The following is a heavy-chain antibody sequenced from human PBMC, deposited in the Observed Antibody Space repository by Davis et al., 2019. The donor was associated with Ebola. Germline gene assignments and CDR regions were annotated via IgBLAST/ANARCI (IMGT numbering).Heavy chain of an antibody. D-gene: IGHD3-3*01. V-gene: IGHV4-61*09. Sequence: PSETLSLTCTVSGGSISSGSYYWSWIRQPAGKGLEWIGHIYTSGSTNYNPSLKSRVTISVDTSKNQFSLKLSSVTAADTAVYYCARGGYDFWSGYYSGSYFDYWGQGTLVTVSS. CDR2: IYTSGST. CDR1: GGSISSGSYY. J-gene: IGHJ4*02. CDR3: ARGGYDFWSGYYSGSYFDY.